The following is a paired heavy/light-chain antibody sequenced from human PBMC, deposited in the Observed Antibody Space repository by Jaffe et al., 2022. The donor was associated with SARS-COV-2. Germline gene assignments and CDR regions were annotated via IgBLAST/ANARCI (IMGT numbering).Light chain of an antibody. Sequence: QSVLTQPPSTSGTPGQRVTISCSGSNSNIGNNTVNWYQRLPGAAPKLLIYHDDQRPAGVPGRFSGSKSGTSASLAISGLQSDDEADYYCATWDDSLNGSVVFGGGTQLTVL. CDR3: ATWDDSLNGSVV. J-gene: IGLJ2*01. V-gene: IGLV1-44*01. CDR2: HDD. CDR1: NSNIGNNT.
Heavy chain of an antibody. V-gene: IGHV1-3*04. D-gene: IGHD3-16*02. CDR2: ISTGDGYT. CDR3: TTLYIWGTYRYPDDVFDI. Sequence: QVQLVQSGAEVKKPGASVNVSCKASGYNFTNYGIHWVRQAPGQRLVWLGWISTGDGYTKYSHKFQGRVTISRDTSARTAYMELSSLTSEDTAVYYCTTLYIWGTYRYPDDVFDIWGHGTMVTISS. CDR1: GYNFTNYG. J-gene: IGHJ3*02.